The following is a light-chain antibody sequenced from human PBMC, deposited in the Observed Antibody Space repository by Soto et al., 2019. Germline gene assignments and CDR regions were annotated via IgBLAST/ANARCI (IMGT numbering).Light chain of an antibody. V-gene: IGKV3-15*01. Sequence: EIVMTQSPATLSVSPGERAILSCRASQSVSINLAWYQHKPGQAPRLFIYGASTRATGVPARFSGSGSGTEFTLAISSLQSEDFAVYFCQQYHDRWTFGQGTKVEVK. J-gene: IGKJ1*01. CDR1: QSVSIN. CDR2: GAS. CDR3: QQYHDRWT.